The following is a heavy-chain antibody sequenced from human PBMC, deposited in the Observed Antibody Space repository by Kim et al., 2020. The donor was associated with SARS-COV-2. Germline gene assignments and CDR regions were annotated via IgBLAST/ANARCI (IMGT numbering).Heavy chain of an antibody. CDR3: ARGRLSPRRVVIALNAFD. J-gene: IGHJ3*02. CDR1: GGSFSDYY. Sequence: SETLSLTCAVYGGSFSDYYWSWIRQPPGKGLEWIGEVNHSGSTNYNPSLKSRVTISVDTSKNQFSLKLSSVTAADTAVYYCARGRLSPRRVVIALNAFD. CDR2: VNHSGST. D-gene: IGHD3-3*01. V-gene: IGHV4-34*01.